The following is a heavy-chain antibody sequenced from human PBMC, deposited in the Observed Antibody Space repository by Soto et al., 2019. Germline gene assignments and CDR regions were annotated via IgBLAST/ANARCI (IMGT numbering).Heavy chain of an antibody. CDR3: ARGENYYDSSGYPY. CDR2: IYYSGST. CDR1: GDSISSYY. J-gene: IGHJ4*02. D-gene: IGHD3-22*01. Sequence: SETLSLTCTVSGDSISSYYWSWIRQPPGKGLEWIGYIYYSGSTNYNPSLKSRVTISVDTSKNQFSLKLSSVTAADTAVYYCARGENYYDSSGYPYWGQGTLVTVSS. V-gene: IGHV4-59*01.